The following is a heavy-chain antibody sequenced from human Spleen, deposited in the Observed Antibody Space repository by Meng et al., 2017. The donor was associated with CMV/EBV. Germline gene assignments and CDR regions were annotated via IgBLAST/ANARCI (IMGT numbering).Heavy chain of an antibody. V-gene: IGHV3-53*01. CDR1: GFTVNSKY. Sequence: GESLKISCAASGFTVNSKYMSWVRQAPGKGLEWVSVIYSGGYTYYADSVKGRFTISRDNSKNTLYLQMNSLRAEDTAVYYCARRLPGAEYSSSSGYYYYAMDVWGQGTTVTVSS. CDR3: ARRLPGAEYSSSSGYYYYAMDV. CDR2: IYSGGYT. J-gene: IGHJ6*02. D-gene: IGHD6-6*01.